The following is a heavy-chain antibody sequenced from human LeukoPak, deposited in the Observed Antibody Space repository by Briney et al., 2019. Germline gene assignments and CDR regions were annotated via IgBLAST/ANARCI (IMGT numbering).Heavy chain of an antibody. D-gene: IGHD3-22*01. Sequence: GASVKVSCKASGYTFTSYGISWVRQAPGQGLEWMGWISAYNGNTNYAQKLQGRVTMTTDTSTSTAYMELRSLRSDGTAVYYCARGVTMIVAASGLDYWGQGTLVTVSS. CDR3: ARGVTMIVAASGLDY. CDR2: ISAYNGNT. J-gene: IGHJ4*02. CDR1: GYTFTSYG. V-gene: IGHV1-18*01.